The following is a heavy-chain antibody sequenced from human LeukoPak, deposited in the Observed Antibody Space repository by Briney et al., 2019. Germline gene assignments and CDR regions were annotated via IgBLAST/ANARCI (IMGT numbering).Heavy chain of an antibody. D-gene: IGHD3-10*01. CDR3: AKGPTMVRRGNPNYFDY. J-gene: IGHJ4*02. V-gene: IGHV3-23*01. Sequence: GGSLRLSCAASGFTFSSYGMSWGRQAPGKGLEWVSAISGSGGSTYYADSVKGRFTISRDNSKNTLYLQMNSLRAEDTAVYYCAKGPTMVRRGNPNYFDYWGQGTLVTVSS. CDR2: ISGSGGST. CDR1: GFTFSSYG.